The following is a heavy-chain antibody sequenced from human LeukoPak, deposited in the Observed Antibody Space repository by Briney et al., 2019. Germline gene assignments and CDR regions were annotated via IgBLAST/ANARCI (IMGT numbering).Heavy chain of an antibody. V-gene: IGHV1-18*01. J-gene: IGHJ5*02. Sequence: ASVKVSCKASGGTFSGYAISWVRQAPGQGLEWMGWISAYNGNTNYAQKLQGRVTMTTDTSTSTAYMELRSLRSDDTAVYYCARRSSSWERNWFDPWGQGTLVTVSS. CDR1: GGTFSGYA. CDR2: ISAYNGNT. D-gene: IGHD6-13*01. CDR3: ARRSSSWERNWFDP.